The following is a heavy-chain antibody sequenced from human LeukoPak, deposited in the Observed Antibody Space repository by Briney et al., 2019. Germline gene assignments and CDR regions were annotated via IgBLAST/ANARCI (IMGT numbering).Heavy chain of an antibody. CDR1: GFTFGDYA. CDR2: IRSKAYGGTT. Sequence: PGGSLRLSCAASGFTFGDYAMSRVRQAPGKGLEWVGFIRSKAYGGTTEYAASVKGRFTISRDDSKSIAYLQMNSLKTEDTAVYYCTRAYYDSSGCFDYWGQGTLVTVSS. D-gene: IGHD3-22*01. J-gene: IGHJ4*02. V-gene: IGHV3-49*04. CDR3: TRAYYDSSGCFDY.